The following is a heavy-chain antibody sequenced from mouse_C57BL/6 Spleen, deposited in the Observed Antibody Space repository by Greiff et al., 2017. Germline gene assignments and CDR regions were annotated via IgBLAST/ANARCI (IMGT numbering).Heavy chain of an antibody. CDR1: GYTFTSYW. J-gene: IGHJ4*01. D-gene: IGHD2-4*01. CDR2: IYPGSGST. V-gene: IGHV1-55*01. Sequence: QVQLKQPGAELVKPGASVKMSCKASGYTFTSYWITWVKQRPGQGLEWIGDIYPGSGSTNYNEKFKSKATLTVDTSSSTAYMQLSSLTSEDSAVYYCASHPLYDYDGGYYAMDYWGQGTSVTVSS. CDR3: ASHPLYDYDGGYYAMDY.